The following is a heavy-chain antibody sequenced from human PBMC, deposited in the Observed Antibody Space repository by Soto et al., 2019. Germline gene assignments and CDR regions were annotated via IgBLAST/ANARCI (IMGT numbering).Heavy chain of an antibody. V-gene: IGHV1-2*02. J-gene: IGHJ5*02. CDR1: GYTFTGYY. CDR3: ARAAYYYGSGSYYTSNYQNSWFDP. D-gene: IGHD3-10*01. CDR2: INPNSGGT. Sequence: ASVKVSCKASGYTFTGYYMHWVRQAPGQGLEWMGWINPNSGGTNYAQKFQGRVTMTRDTSISTAYMELSRLRSDDTAVYYCARAAYYYGSGSYYTSNYQNSWFDPWGQGTLVTVSS.